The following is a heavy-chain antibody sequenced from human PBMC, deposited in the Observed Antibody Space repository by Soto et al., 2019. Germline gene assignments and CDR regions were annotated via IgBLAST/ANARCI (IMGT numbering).Heavy chain of an antibody. CDR1: GYTFTSYD. V-gene: IGHV1-8*01. J-gene: IGHJ4*02. D-gene: IGHD5-12*01. CDR3: ARKSGYDGDFDY. CDR2: MNPNSGNT. Sequence: GASVKVSCKASGYTFTSYDINWVRQATGQGLEWMGWMNPNSGNTGYAQKFQGRVTMTRNTSISTAYMELSSLRSEDTAVYYCARKSGYDGDFDYWGQGTLVTSP.